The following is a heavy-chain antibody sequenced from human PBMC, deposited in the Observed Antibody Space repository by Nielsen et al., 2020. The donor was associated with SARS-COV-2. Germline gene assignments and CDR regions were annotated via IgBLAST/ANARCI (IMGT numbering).Heavy chain of an antibody. Sequence: SEILSLTCAVYGGSFSGYYWSWIRQPPGKGLEWIGEINHSGSTNYNPSLKSRVTISVDTSKNQFSLKLSSVTAADTAVYYCESGSTVVVITDWGQGTLVTVSS. D-gene: IGHD3-22*01. J-gene: IGHJ4*02. V-gene: IGHV4-34*01. CDR3: ESGSTVVVITD. CDR2: INHSGST. CDR1: GGSFSGYY.